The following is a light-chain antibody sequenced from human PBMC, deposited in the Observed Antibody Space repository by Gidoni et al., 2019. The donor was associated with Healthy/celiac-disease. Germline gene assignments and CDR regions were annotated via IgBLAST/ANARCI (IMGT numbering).Light chain of an antibody. V-gene: IGKV1-5*03. Sequence: DIQMTQPPPTPPASVGDRVTITCRASQGISSWLAWYQQQPGKPPKLLIYKASSLESGVPSSVGGSGSGTEFTLTTRSLRPHDFAAYYVQQYNSYSPGGPYTFGQXTKLEIK. CDR3: QQYNSYSPGGPYT. CDR1: QGISSW. CDR2: KAS. J-gene: IGKJ2*01.